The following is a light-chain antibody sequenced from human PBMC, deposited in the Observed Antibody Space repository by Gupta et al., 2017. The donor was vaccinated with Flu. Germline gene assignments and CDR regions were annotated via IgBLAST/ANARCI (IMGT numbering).Light chain of an antibody. CDR3: QQYSTSPWT. CDR1: QSVSSSY. CDR2: SAS. Sequence: VLTQSPGTLSLSPGERATLSCRASQSVSSSYFAWYQHKPGQAPRLLIYSASRRATGIPDRFSGSGSGTDFTLTSSRLEPEDFAVYYCQQYSTSPWTFGQGTKVEIK. V-gene: IGKV3-20*01. J-gene: IGKJ1*01.